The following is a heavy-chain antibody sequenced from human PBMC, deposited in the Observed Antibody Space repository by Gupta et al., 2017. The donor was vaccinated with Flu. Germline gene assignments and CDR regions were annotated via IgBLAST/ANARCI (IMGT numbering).Heavy chain of an antibody. V-gene: IGHV3-30*18. CDR2: ISYDESEK. CDR3: AKDLSFTSGWGDRLIGH. D-gene: IGHD6-19*01. Sequence: GMHWVRQAPGKGLEWVAGISYDESEKYYGDSVKGRFTVSRDNSRNTVYLQLNSLRVEDTAVYYCAKDLSFTSGWGDRLIGHWGQGTLVTVSS. CDR1: G. J-gene: IGHJ5*02.